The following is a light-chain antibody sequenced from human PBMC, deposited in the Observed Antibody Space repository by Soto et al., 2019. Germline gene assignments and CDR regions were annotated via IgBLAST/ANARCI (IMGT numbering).Light chain of an antibody. Sequence: DIQMTQSPSSLSASAGDRVTITCRASQSISTYLNWYQQKPGKAPQVLIYSASTLQSGVPSRFSGSGSGTDFTLTLSSLQPDDVATYCCQQCFSTLYTFGHGTKLEI. J-gene: IGKJ1*01. V-gene: IGKV1-39*01. CDR2: SAS. CDR3: QQCFSTLYT. CDR1: QSISTY.